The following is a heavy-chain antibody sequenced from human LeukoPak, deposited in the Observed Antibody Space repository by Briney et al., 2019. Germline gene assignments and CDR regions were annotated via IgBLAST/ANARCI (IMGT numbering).Heavy chain of an antibody. CDR2: INHSGSS. J-gene: IGHJ5*02. V-gene: IGHV4-34*01. Sequence: AETLSLTCAVYGGTFSGFYWSWIRQPPGKGLEWIGEINHSGSSNYNPSLMSGRSIFLGKTKKHISYMQTSVTPADAAVYYCARATSYDGATRYNPSWFGPWGQRTLVTVSS. CDR1: GGTFSGFY. CDR3: ARATSYDGATRYNPSWFGP. D-gene: IGHD2/OR15-2a*01.